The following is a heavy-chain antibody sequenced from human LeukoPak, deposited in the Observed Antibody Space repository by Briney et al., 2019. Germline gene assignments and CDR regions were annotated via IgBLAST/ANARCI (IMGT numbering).Heavy chain of an antibody. CDR2: ISSSSSYI. J-gene: IGHJ4*02. Sequence: PGGSLRLSCAVSGFTSNNYWMTWVRQAPGKGLEWVSSISSSSSYIYYADSVKGRFTISRDNAKNSLYLQMNSLRAEDTAVYYCARAGVVAAYDYWGQGTLVTVSS. CDR1: GFTSNNYW. V-gene: IGHV3-21*01. CDR3: ARAGVVAAYDY. D-gene: IGHD2-15*01.